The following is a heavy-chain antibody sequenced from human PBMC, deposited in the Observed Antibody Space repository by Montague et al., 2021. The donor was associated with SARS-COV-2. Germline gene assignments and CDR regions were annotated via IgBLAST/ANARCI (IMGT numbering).Heavy chain of an antibody. Sequence: SETLSLTCTVSGGSISSDSYYWGWIRQPPGKGLGWIGSIYYSGSTYYSPSLESRVTISVDTSKNQFSLKLSSVTAADTAVYYCARDTRITMIVVVQGYGMDVWGQGTTVTVSS. D-gene: IGHD3-22*01. V-gene: IGHV4-39*07. CDR1: GGSISSDSYY. J-gene: IGHJ6*02. CDR2: IYYSGST. CDR3: ARDTRITMIVVVQGYGMDV.